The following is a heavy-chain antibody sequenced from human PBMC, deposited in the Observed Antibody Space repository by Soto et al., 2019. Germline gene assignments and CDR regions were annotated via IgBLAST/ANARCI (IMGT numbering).Heavy chain of an antibody. Sequence: QLQLQESGSGLVKPSQTLSLTCAVSGGSISSGGYCWIWLRQPPGKGLEWIGYIYHSGSTHYNPSLKSLVTISVDRSKNQFSVKLSAVTAADTAVSYCARDPAPCGQGTLVTVSS. CDR3: ARDPAP. V-gene: IGHV4-30-2*01. CDR1: GGSISSGGYC. J-gene: IGHJ5*02. CDR2: IYHSGST.